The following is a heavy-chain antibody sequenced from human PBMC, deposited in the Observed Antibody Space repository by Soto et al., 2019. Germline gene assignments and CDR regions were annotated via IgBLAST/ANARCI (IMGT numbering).Heavy chain of an antibody. Sequence: GGSLRLSCAVSGFTFSAYWMHWVRQVPGKGLTWVSRISDDGSTATYADSVKGRFIISRDNAKNSLYLEMNTLRANDSGLYYCARGPRVSSTGTGAHWGRGTLVTVSS. D-gene: IGHD1-1*01. J-gene: IGHJ4*02. CDR2: ISDDGSTA. V-gene: IGHV3-74*01. CDR1: GFTFSAYW. CDR3: ARGPRVSSTGTGAH.